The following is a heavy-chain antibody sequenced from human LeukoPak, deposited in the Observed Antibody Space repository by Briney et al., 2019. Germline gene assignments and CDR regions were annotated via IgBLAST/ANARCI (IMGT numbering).Heavy chain of an antibody. CDR1: GGSISSGDYY. D-gene: IGHD3-3*01. J-gene: IGHJ5*02. CDR2: IYYSGST. Sequence: SETLSLTCTVSGGSISSGDYYWSWIRQPPGKGLEWIGYIYYSGSTYYNPSLKSRVTISVDTSKNQFSLKLSSVTAADTAVYYCARTIFGVVIRSWFDPWGQGTLVTVSS. CDR3: ARTIFGVVIRSWFDP. V-gene: IGHV4-30-4*08.